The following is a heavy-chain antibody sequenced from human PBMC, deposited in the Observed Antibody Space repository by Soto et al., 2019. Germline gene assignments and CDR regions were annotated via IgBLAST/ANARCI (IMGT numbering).Heavy chain of an antibody. CDR3: ARLHYYYYYMDV. Sequence: ASVKVSCKASGYTFTTYDISWVRQATGQGLEWMGWMNPNSGNTGYAQKFQGRVTMTRNTSISTAYMELSSLRSEDTAVYYCARLHYYYYYMDVWGKGTTVTVSS. V-gene: IGHV1-8*01. J-gene: IGHJ6*03. CDR2: MNPNSGNT. CDR1: GYTFTTYD.